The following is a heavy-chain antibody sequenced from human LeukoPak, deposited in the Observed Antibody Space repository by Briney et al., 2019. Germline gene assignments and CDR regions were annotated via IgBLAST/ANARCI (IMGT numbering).Heavy chain of an antibody. V-gene: IGHV4-59*08. CDR1: GGSISSYY. Sequence: PSETLSLTCTVSGGSISSYYWSWIRQPPGKGLEWIGYIYYSGSTNYNPSLKSRVTISVDTSKNQFSLKLSSVTAADTAVYYCARSPYYDFWSGYYTELNWFDPWGQGTLVTVSS. CDR2: IYYSGST. CDR3: ARSPYYDFWSGYYTELNWFDP. D-gene: IGHD3-3*01. J-gene: IGHJ5*02.